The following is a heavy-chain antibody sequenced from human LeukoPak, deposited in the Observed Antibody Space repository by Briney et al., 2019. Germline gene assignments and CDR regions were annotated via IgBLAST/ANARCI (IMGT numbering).Heavy chain of an antibody. CDR3: ARKNQQDY. D-gene: IGHD6-13*01. Sequence: GGSLRLSCAASGFTFSDYWMTWVRQAPGKGLEWVANIKGDGSEKYYVESVRGRFTISRDNAKNSLYLQMNSLRAEDTAVYYCARKNQQDYWGQGTLVTVSS. CDR1: GFTFSDYW. J-gene: IGHJ4*02. V-gene: IGHV3-7*01. CDR2: IKGDGSEK.